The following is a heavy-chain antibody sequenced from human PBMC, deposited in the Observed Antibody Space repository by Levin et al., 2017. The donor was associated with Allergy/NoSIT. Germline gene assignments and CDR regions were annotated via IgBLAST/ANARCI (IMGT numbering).Heavy chain of an antibody. CDR3: ASRKGTYFDY. CDR1: GFTFSSYA. J-gene: IGHJ4*02. CDR2: ISGSGGST. V-gene: IGHV3-23*01. Sequence: GESLKISCTASGFTFSSYAMSWVRQAPGKGLEWVSAISGSGGSTYYADSVKGRFTISRDNSKNTLYLQMNSLRAEDTAVYYCASRKGTYFDYWGQGTLVTVSA. D-gene: IGHD1-1*01.